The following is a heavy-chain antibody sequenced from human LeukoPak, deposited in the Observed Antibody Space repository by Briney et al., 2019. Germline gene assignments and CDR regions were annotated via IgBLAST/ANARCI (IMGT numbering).Heavy chain of an antibody. D-gene: IGHD6-25*01. CDR1: GFTFSSYG. CDR2: IWYDGSNK. CDR3: AREMAIAAAGISWFAP. V-gene: IGHV3-33*01. Sequence: GGSLRLSCAASGFTFSSYGMHWVRQAPGKGLEWVAVIWYDGSNKYYADSVKGRFTISRDNAKKSLYLQMNSLRADDTAVYYCAREMAIAAAGISWFAPWGQGTLVTVSS. J-gene: IGHJ5*02.